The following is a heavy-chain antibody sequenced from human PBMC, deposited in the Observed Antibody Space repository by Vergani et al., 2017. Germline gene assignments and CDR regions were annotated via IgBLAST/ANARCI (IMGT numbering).Heavy chain of an antibody. CDR2: IFYSGST. CDR1: GGSISSYY. J-gene: IGHJ3*02. V-gene: IGHV4-59*01. Sequence: QVQLQESGPGLVKPSETLSLTCTVSGGSISSYYWSWIRHPTGKGLEWIVYIFYSGSTNYNPSLKSRVTISVDTSKNQFSLKLSSVTAADTAVYYCARNXYCGGDCYSDAFDIWGQGTVVTVSS. D-gene: IGHD2-21*02. CDR3: ARNXYCGGDCYSDAFDI.